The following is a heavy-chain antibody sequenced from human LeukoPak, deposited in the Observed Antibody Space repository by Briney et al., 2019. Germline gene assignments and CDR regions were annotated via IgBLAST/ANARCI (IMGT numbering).Heavy chain of an antibody. D-gene: IGHD1-26*01. V-gene: IGHV1-24*01. CDR3: ATGTIVGARYYYYYMDV. CDR1: GYTFTGYY. CDR2: FDPEDGET. J-gene: IGHJ6*03. Sequence: GASVKVSCKASGYTFTGYYMHWVRQAPGKGLEWMGGFDPEDGETIYAQKFQGRVTMTEDTSTDTAYMELSSLRSEDTAVYYCATGTIVGARYYYYYMDVWGKGTTVTVSS.